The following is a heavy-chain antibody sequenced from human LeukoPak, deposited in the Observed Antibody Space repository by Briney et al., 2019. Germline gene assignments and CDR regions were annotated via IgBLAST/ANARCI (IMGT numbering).Heavy chain of an antibody. CDR3: ARQRSGWSFDY. J-gene: IGHJ4*02. Sequence: SETLSLTCAVSGYSISSGYYWGWIRQPPGQGLEWIGSIYHSGSTYYNPSLKSRATISVDTSKNQFSLKLSSVTAADTAVYYCARQRSGWSFDYWGQGTLVTVSS. CDR1: GYSISSGYY. CDR2: IYHSGST. D-gene: IGHD6-19*01. V-gene: IGHV4-38-2*01.